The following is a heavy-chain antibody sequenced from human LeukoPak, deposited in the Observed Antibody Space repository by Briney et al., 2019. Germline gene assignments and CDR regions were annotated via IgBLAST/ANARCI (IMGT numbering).Heavy chain of an antibody. CDR1: GGSFSGYY. D-gene: IGHD5-12*01. Sequence: SETLSLTCAVYGGSFSGYYWSWIRQPPGKGLEWIGEINHSGSTNYNPSLKSRVIISVDTSKNQFSLKLSSVTAADTAVYYCARGVDIVATRTGPFDYWGQGTLVTVSS. J-gene: IGHJ4*02. CDR2: INHSGST. V-gene: IGHV4-34*01. CDR3: ARGVDIVATRTGPFDY.